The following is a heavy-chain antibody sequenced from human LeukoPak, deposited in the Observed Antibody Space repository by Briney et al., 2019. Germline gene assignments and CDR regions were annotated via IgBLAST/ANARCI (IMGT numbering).Heavy chain of an antibody. CDR3: ARAVSGRFDY. V-gene: IGHV4-59*08. J-gene: IGHJ4*02. D-gene: IGHD6-19*01. Sequence: SETLSLTCTVSGGSMSPYHWGWIRQPPGKGLEWTGYIYYSGSTNYNPSLKSRVTRSVDTSKNQFSLKLSSVTAADTAIYYCARAVSGRFDYWGQGTLVTVSS. CDR2: IYYSGST. CDR1: GGSMSPYH.